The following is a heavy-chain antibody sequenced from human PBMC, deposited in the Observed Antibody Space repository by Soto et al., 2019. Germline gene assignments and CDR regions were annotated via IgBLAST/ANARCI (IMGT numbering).Heavy chain of an antibody. J-gene: IGHJ6*02. V-gene: IGHV5-51*01. Sequence: GESLKISCQASGYRFTHNWIAWVRQKPGKGLEWLGVIYPLDSFTKYSPSFEGQVTMSVDKSVNTASLLWNSLKASDSAIYFCARVRVPQVSPMGGMDVWGQGTTVTVSS. CDR2: IYPLDSFT. D-gene: IGHD3-16*01. CDR3: ARVRVPQVSPMGGMDV. CDR1: GYRFTHNW.